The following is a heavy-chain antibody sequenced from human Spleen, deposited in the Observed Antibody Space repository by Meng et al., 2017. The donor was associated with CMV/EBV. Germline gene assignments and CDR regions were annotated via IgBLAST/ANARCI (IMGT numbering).Heavy chain of an antibody. J-gene: IGHJ5*02. CDR1: NLSDYY. V-gene: IGHV3-11*01. D-gene: IGHD2-15*01. CDR2: ISRSGSAI. Sequence: NLSDYYMSWVRQTPGKGLEWVSHISRSGSAIFYADSVKGRFTISRDNAKNSLYLQMDSLRVEDTALYYCARVWFDIVVVVAATRVDPWGQGTLVTVSS. CDR3: ARVWFDIVVVVAATRVDP.